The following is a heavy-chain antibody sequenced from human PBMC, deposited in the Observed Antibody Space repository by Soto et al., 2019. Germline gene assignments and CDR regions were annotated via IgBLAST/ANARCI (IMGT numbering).Heavy chain of an antibody. CDR2: IYYSENT. CDR3: ARGKGPHDY. J-gene: IGHJ4*02. V-gene: IGHV4-39*07. Sequence: SETLSLTCTVSGGSISSSSNHWGWIRQPPGKGLEWIGNIYYSENTYYNPSLKSRVTISVDTSKNQFSLKLSSVTAADTAVYYCARGKGPHDYWGQGTLVTVSS. CDR1: GGSISSSSNH.